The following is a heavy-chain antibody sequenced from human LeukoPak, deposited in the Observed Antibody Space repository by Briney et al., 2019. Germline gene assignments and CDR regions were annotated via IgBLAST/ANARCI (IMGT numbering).Heavy chain of an antibody. V-gene: IGHV3-30-3*01. CDR2: ISYDGSNK. D-gene: IGHD6-19*01. Sequence: PGGSLRLSCAASGFTFSSYAMHWVRQAPGKGLEWVAVISYDGSNKYYADSVKGRFTISRDNSKNALYLQMNSLRAEDTAVYYCARDLAKYSSGWFLGMDVWGQGTTVTVSS. J-gene: IGHJ6*02. CDR3: ARDLAKYSSGWFLGMDV. CDR1: GFTFSSYA.